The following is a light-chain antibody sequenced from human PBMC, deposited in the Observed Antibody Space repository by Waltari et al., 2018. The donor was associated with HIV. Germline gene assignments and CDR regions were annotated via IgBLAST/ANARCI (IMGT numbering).Light chain of an antibody. Sequence: DIVMTQTPLSMPVIPGEPASLSCRSRQRLLNRDDGNTHLDWYRQRPGQSPQLLIYTLSYRAFRVPDRFSGSGSGTDFTLKISRVEAEDVGVYYCMQRIEFPYTFGQGTKLEIK. CDR1: QRLLNRDDGNTH. CDR2: TLS. CDR3: MQRIEFPYT. J-gene: IGKJ2*01. V-gene: IGKV2-40*01.